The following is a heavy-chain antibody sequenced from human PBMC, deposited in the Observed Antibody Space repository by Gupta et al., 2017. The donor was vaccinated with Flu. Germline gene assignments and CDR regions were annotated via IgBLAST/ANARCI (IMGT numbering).Heavy chain of an antibody. J-gene: IGHJ4*02. Sequence: GCVSATSCSGGSTYYGDCVKGRFTSSKDSSKNTLYRQMNSLRAEDTAVYYCAKAGGGSSWCLPGNRRFGYWFQGTLVTVSS. V-gene: IGHV3-23*01. CDR2: TSCSGGST. CDR3: AKAGGGSSWCLPGNRRFGY. D-gene: IGHD6-13*01.